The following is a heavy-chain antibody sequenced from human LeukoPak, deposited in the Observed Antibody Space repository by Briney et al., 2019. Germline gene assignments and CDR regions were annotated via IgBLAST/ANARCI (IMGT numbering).Heavy chain of an antibody. CDR1: GYTFTGYY. J-gene: IGHJ4*02. CDR2: INPNSGGT. CDR3: ARIAASYLQWLAYYFDY. V-gene: IGHV1-2*02. D-gene: IGHD6-19*01. Sequence: ASVKVSCKASGYTFTGYYMHWVRQAPGQGLEWMGWINPNSGGTNYAQKFQGRVTMTRDTPISTAYMELSRLRSDDTAVYYCARIAASYLQWLAYYFDYWGQGTLVTVSS.